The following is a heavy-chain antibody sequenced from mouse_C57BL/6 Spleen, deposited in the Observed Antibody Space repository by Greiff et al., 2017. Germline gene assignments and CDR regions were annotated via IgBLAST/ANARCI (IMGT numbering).Heavy chain of an antibody. CDR2: ISDGGSYT. V-gene: IGHV5-4*01. D-gene: IGHD2-10*01. CDR1: GFTFSSYA. Sequence: EVQLVESGGGLVKPGGSLKLSCAASGFTFSSYAMSWVRQTPEKRLEWVATISDGGSYTYYPDNVKGRFTISRDNAKNNLYLQMNHLKSEDTAMYDYARDQGLLACFAYWGQGTLVTVSA. J-gene: IGHJ3*01. CDR3: ARDQGLLACFAY.